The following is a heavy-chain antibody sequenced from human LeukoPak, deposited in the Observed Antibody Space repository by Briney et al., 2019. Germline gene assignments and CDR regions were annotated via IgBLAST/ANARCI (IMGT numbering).Heavy chain of an antibody. CDR2: VYYSGPT. Sequence: SETLSLTCTVSGGSISSSSNYWGWIRQSPGKGLEWIGSVYYSGPTYYNPSLESRVNILIDTSESQFSLRLSSVTASDAAIYYCARHLSGTTMAHYFDFWGQGTLVTVSS. CDR3: ARHLSGTTMAHYFDF. V-gene: IGHV4-39*01. J-gene: IGHJ4*02. CDR1: GGSISSSSNY. D-gene: IGHD1-1*01.